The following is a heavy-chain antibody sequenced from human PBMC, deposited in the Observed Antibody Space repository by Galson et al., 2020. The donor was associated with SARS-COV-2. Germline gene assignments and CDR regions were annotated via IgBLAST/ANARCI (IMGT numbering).Heavy chain of an antibody. J-gene: IGHJ3*02. CDR2: NAHSGGT. D-gene: IGHD4-17*01. V-gene: IGHV4-30-2*01. Sequence: SETLSLTCAVSGTSISSGSYPWNCIPQPPGKGLVWIVYNAHSGGTYYNPSLKSRVTISGDRSKNQFSLRLSSVTAADTAVYYCARLHYGEYAPEAFDIWGPGTRVTVAS. CDR1: GTSISSGSYP. CDR3: ARLHYGEYAPEAFDI.